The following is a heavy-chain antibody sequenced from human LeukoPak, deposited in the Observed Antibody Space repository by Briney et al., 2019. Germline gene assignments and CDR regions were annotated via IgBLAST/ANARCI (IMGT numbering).Heavy chain of an antibody. Sequence: GGSLRLSCAASGFTFSSYGMHWVRQAPGKGLEWVAVIWYDGSNKYYADSVKGRFTISRDNSKNTLYLQMNSLRVEDTAVYYCARDGFVGAADYWGQGTLVTVSS. CDR3: ARDGFVGAADY. D-gene: IGHD6-13*01. J-gene: IGHJ4*02. CDR2: IWYDGSNK. V-gene: IGHV3-33*01. CDR1: GFTFSSYG.